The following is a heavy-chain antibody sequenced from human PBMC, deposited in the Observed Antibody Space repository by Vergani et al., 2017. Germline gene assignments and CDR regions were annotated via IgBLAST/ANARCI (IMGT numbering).Heavy chain of an antibody. D-gene: IGHD2-21*01. CDR2: IWYDGSNK. CDR1: GFTFSTYG. Sequence: VQPVESGGGVVQPGRSLRLSCAASGFTFSTYGLHWVRQAPGKGLEWVAVIWYDGSNKYYGDSVKGRFTISRDNSMDTLYLQMNSLRVEDTAIYYCAKARDPNCKGGNCYSYYYGLDLWGQGTTVTVSS. V-gene: IGHV3-33*06. J-gene: IGHJ6*02. CDR3: AKARDPNCKGGNCYSYYYGLDL.